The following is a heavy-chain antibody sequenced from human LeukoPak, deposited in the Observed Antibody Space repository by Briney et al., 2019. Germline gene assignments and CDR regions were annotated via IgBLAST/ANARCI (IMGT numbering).Heavy chain of an antibody. D-gene: IGHD3-22*01. CDR3: ARHEYYYDSSGYDLFDY. CDR2: IYYSGST. Sequence: SETLSLTCTVSGGSISSSSYYWGWIRQPPGKGLEWIGSIYYSGSTYNNPSLKSRVTISVDTSKNQFSLKLSSVTAADTAVYYCARHEYYYDSSGYDLFDYWGQGTLVTVSS. V-gene: IGHV4-39*01. J-gene: IGHJ4*02. CDR1: GGSISSSSYY.